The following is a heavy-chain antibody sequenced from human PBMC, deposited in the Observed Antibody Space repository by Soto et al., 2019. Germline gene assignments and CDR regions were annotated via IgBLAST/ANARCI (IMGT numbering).Heavy chain of an antibody. Sequence: PSETLSLTCTVSGGSVSGGSYYWNWIRQPPGKGLEWIGYMYHSGSTYYNPSLKSRVTISIDRSKNQFSLKLSSVTAADTAVYYCARVPDEWGQGILVTVSS. V-gene: IGHV4-30-2*01. CDR3: ARVPDE. CDR1: GGSVSGGSYY. J-gene: IGHJ4*02. CDR2: MYHSGST.